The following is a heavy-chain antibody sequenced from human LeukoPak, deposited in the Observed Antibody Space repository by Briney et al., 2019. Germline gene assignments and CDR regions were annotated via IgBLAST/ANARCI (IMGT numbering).Heavy chain of an antibody. CDR1: GFTFSSYA. CDR3: AKDLGVVVIIYFDY. J-gene: IGHJ4*02. CDR2: ISGSGGST. Sequence: GGSLRLSCAASGFTFSSYAMSWVRQASGKGLEWVSAISGSGGSTYYADSVKGRFTISRDNSKNTLYLQMNSPRAEDTAVYYCAKDLGVVVIIYFDYWGQGTLVTVSS. V-gene: IGHV3-23*01. D-gene: IGHD3-22*01.